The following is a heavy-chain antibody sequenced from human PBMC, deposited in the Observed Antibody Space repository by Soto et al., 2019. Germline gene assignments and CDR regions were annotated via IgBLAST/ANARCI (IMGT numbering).Heavy chain of an antibody. D-gene: IGHD3-9*01. V-gene: IGHV1-24*01. CDR3: ATSRNVLRYFDRFAFDY. CDR1: GYTLTELS. CDR2: FDPEDGET. Sequence: ASVKVSCKVSGYTLTELSMHWVRQAPGKGLEWMGGFDPEDGETIYAQKFQGRVTMTEDTSTDTAYMELSSLRSEDTAVYYCATSRNVLRYFDRFAFDYWGQGTLVTVSS. J-gene: IGHJ4*02.